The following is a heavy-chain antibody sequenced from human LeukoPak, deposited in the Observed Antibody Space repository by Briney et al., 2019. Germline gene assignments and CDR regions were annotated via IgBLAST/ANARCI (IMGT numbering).Heavy chain of an antibody. CDR3: AKEVLRYFDWLLTPIFDH. Sequence: GGSLRLSCAASGFTFSSYAMHWVRQAPGKGLEWVAVISYDGSNKYYADSVKGRFTISRDNSKNTLYLQMNSLRAEDTVVYYCAKEVLRYFDWLLTPIFDHWGQGTLVTVSS. V-gene: IGHV3-30*04. J-gene: IGHJ4*02. CDR1: GFTFSSYA. CDR2: ISYDGSNK. D-gene: IGHD3-9*01.